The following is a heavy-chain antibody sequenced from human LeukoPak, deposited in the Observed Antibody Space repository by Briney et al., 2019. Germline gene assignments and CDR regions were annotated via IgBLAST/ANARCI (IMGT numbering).Heavy chain of an antibody. V-gene: IGHV1-2*02. J-gene: IGHJ3*02. Sequence: ALVKVSCKASGYTFTSYGISWVRQAPGQGLEWMGWINPSSGGTNYAQKFQGRVTMTRDTSISTAYMEPSRLRSDDTAVYYCARLTYYDFWSGYNYAFDIWGQGTMVTVSS. CDR3: ARLTYYDFWSGYNYAFDI. CDR1: GYTFTSYG. CDR2: INPSSGGT. D-gene: IGHD3-3*01.